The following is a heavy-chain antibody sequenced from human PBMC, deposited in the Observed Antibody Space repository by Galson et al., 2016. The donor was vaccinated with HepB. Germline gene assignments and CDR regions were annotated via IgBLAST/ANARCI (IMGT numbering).Heavy chain of an antibody. CDR2: ISYDGSNK. V-gene: IGHV3-30*04. J-gene: IGHJ4*02. CDR3: ARDEGRSYSGMDF. CDR1: GFTLSNYA. Sequence: SLRLSCAASGFTLSNYAMHWVRQAPGKGLEWVAIISYDGSNKYYADPVKGRFTIPRDNSKNTLYLQMNSLRADDTAVVYCARDEGRSYSGMDFWGQGTLVTVSS. D-gene: IGHD1-26*01.